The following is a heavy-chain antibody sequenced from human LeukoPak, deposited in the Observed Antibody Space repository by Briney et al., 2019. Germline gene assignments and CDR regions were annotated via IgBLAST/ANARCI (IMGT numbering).Heavy chain of an antibody. D-gene: IGHD6-19*01. Sequence: SETLSLTCAVYGGSFSGYYWSWIRQPPGKGLEWLGEINHSGSTNYNPSLKSRVTISVDTSKNQFSLQLNSVTPEDTAVYYCARDRIAVAGPQGGWFDPWGQGTLVTVSS. J-gene: IGHJ5*02. CDR3: ARDRIAVAGPQGGWFDP. V-gene: IGHV4-34*01. CDR2: INHSGST. CDR1: GGSFSGYY.